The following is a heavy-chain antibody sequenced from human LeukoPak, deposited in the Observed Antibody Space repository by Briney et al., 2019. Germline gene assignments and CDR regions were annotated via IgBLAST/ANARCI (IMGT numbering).Heavy chain of an antibody. D-gene: IGHD3-22*01. CDR3: ARQHSSGYYSPHYYYGMDA. V-gene: IGHV1-18*01. Sequence: ASVKVSCKASGYTFTTYGISWVRQAPGQGLEWMGWISAYKGNTNYAQKLQGRVTMTTETSTSTAYMELRSLRSDDTAVYYCARQHSSGYYSPHYYYGMDAWGQGTTVTVSS. CDR2: ISAYKGNT. J-gene: IGHJ6*02. CDR1: GYTFTTYG.